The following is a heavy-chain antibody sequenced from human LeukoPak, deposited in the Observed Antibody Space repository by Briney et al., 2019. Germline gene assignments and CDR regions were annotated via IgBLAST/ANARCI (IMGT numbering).Heavy chain of an antibody. V-gene: IGHV1-46*01. CDR1: GYTFTNYG. CDR2: INPSGGTT. D-gene: IGHD3-10*01. J-gene: IGHJ5*02. Sequence: ASVKVSCKASGYTFTNYGINWVRQAPGQGLEWMGIINPSGGTTTYAQNFQGRVTMTRDTSTTTVYMELSSLRYEDTAVYYCARLGDTGSYNWFDPWGQGTLVTVSS. CDR3: ARLGDTGSYNWFDP.